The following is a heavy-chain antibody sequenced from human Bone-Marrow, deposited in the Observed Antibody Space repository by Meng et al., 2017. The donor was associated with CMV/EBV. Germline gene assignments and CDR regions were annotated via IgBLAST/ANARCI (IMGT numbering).Heavy chain of an antibody. Sequence: VGVGGVGGGGVQPGGSLRLSCVASGFTFRGYGMHWVRQAPGKGLEWVAFIRYDGSNKYYVDSVKGRFTISRDNSKNTLYLQMNSLRAEDTAVYYCAKDRGQQLAPFDYWGQGTLVTVSS. CDR3: AKDRGQQLAPFDY. J-gene: IGHJ4*02. V-gene: IGHV3-30*02. CDR2: IRYDGSNK. CDR1: GFTFRGYG. D-gene: IGHD6-13*01.